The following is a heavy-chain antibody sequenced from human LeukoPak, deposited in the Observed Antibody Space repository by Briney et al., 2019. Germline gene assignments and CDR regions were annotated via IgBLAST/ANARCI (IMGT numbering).Heavy chain of an antibody. D-gene: IGHD7-27*01. J-gene: IGHJ3*02. V-gene: IGHV3-21*04. CDR1: GFTFSSYS. CDR3: AKVPWGSGHAFDI. Sequence: PGGSLRLSCAASGFTFSSYSMNWVRQVPGKGLEWVSSISSSSSYIYYADSVKGRFTISRDNSKNTLYLQMNSLRAEDTAVYYCAKVPWGSGHAFDIWGQGTMVTVSS. CDR2: ISSSSSYI.